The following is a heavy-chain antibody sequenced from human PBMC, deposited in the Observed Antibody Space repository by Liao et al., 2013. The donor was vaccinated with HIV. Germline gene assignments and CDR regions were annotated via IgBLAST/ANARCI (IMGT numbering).Heavy chain of an antibody. CDR1: GDSISSGDYY. D-gene: IGHD4-11*01. CDR2: IYYSGST. Sequence: QVQLQESGPGLVKPSQTLSLTCTVSGDSISSGDYYWSWIRQPPGKGLEWIGYIYYSGSTYYNPSLKSRITISVDTSKNQFSLKLTSVTAADTAVYYCARDGMTTVTTGPFDYLGQGTLVTVSS. CDR3: ARDGMTTVTTGPFDY. V-gene: IGHV4-30-4*08. J-gene: IGHJ4*02.